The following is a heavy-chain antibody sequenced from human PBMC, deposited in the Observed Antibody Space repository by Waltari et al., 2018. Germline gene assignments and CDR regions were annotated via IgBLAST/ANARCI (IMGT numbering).Heavy chain of an antibody. CDR1: GFTFNNYW. V-gene: IGHV3-7*01. Sequence: EVQLVESGGGLVQPGGSLRLPCAASGFTFNNYWMTWVRQAPGEGLEWGANIKQDGSEKYYVDSVKGRFTISRDNAKNSLYLQMNSLRAEDTAVYYCARDWQDWYFDLWGRGTLVTVSS. CDR2: IKQDGSEK. J-gene: IGHJ2*01. CDR3: ARDWQDWYFDL.